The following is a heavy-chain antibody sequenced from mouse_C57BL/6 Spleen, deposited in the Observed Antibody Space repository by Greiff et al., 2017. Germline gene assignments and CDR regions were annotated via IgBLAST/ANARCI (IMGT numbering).Heavy chain of an antibody. V-gene: IGHV5-17*01. CDR3: ARPIYYDFPFDY. CDR1: GFTFSDYG. Sequence: EVKLMESGGGLVKPGGSLKLSCAASGFTFSDYGMHWVRQAPEKGLEWVAYISSGSSTIYYADTVKGRFTISGDNAKNTLFLQMTSLRSEDTSMYYCARPIYYDFPFDYWGQGTTLTVSS. D-gene: IGHD2-4*01. J-gene: IGHJ2*01. CDR2: ISSGSSTI.